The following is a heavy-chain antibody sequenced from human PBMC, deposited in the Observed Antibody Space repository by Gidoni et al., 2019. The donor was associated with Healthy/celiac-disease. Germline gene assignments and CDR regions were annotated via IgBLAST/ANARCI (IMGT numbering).Heavy chain of an antibody. CDR3: AKAPLGYCNGVRCYPFDY. Sequence: EVLLFESGGGSVQPGGSLRLSCAASGFTFRNYAMSWVRQAPGKGLEWVSGTSGSSADTYYTDSVKGRFTISRDNSKNTMYLQMNSLRAEDTAIYYCAKAPLGYCNGVRCYPFDYWGQGTLVTVSS. CDR2: TSGSSADT. J-gene: IGHJ4*02. V-gene: IGHV3-23*01. CDR1: GFTFRNYA. D-gene: IGHD2-15*01.